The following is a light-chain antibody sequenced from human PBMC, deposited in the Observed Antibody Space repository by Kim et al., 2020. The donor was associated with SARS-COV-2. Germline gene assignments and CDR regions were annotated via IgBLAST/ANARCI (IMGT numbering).Light chain of an antibody. J-gene: IGLJ3*02. CDR2: GKK. Sequence: ALGQTVRIKWPGDRLRRYYASREQAEPGKGPVLVIYGKKNRPSGIPDRFPGPSSGNTASLTNPGAQAEDGAEYYCNSRDSSGNHWVFGGGTQLTVL. CDR3: NSRDSSGNHWV. V-gene: IGLV3-19*01. CDR1: RLRRYY.